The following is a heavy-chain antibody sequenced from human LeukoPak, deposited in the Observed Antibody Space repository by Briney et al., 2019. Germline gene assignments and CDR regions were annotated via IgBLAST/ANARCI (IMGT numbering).Heavy chain of an antibody. D-gene: IGHD1-1*01. CDR3: ARRPIGYNWNDAKNAFDI. J-gene: IGHJ3*02. CDR1: GGSISSSSYY. Sequence: SETLSLTCTVSGGSISSSSYYWGWIRQPPGKGLEWIGSIYYSGSTYYNPSLKSRVTISVDTSKNQFSLKLSSVTAADTAVYYCARRPIGYNWNDAKNAFDIWGQGTMVTVSS. CDR2: IYYSGST. V-gene: IGHV4-39*01.